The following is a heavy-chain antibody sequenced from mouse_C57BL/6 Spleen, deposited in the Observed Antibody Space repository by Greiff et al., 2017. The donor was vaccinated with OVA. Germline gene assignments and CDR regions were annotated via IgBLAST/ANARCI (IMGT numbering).Heavy chain of an antibody. CDR1: GYTFTSYW. J-gene: IGHJ2*01. CDR3: ARGSPYLDY. V-gene: IGHV1-52*01. Sequence: VKLQQPGAELVRPGSSVKLSCKASGYTFTSYWMHWVKQRPIQGLEWIGNIDPSDSETHYNQKFKDKATLTVDKSSSTAYMQLSSLTSEDSAVYYCARGSPYLDYWGQGTTLTVSS. CDR2: IDPSDSET.